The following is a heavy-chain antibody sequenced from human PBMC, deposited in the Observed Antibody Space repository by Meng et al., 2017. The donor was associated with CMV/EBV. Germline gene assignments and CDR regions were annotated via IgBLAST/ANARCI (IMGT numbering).Heavy chain of an antibody. CDR1: GGSISSYY. Sequence: QAQLPESGRGLVKPPETLSLTCTVSGGSISSYYWSWIRQPAGKGLEWIGRIYTSGSTNYNPSLKSRVTMSVDTSKNQFSLKLSSVTAADTAVYYCARDLMNCSSTSCANWFDPWGQGTLVTVSS. D-gene: IGHD2-2*01. CDR3: ARDLMNCSSTSCANWFDP. J-gene: IGHJ5*02. CDR2: IYTSGST. V-gene: IGHV4-4*07.